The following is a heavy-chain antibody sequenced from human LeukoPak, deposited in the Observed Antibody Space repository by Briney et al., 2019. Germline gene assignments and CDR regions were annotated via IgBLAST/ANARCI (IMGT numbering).Heavy chain of an antibody. CDR1: GLPFSTYW. CDR2: VKHDGSEK. CDR3: ANRNCGGDCYSRGNYYYYGMDV. V-gene: IGHV3-7*03. J-gene: IGHJ6*02. Sequence: GGSLRLSCAASGLPFSTYWMSWVRQAPGQGLEWVANVKHDGSEKYYGDSVKGRFTISRDNAKNSLYLQMNSLRDEDTAVYYCANRNCGGDCYSRGNYYYYGMDVWGQGTTVTVSS. D-gene: IGHD2-21*02.